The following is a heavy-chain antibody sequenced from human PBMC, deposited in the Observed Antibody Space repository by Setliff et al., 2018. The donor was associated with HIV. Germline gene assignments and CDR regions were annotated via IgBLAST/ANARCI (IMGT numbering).Heavy chain of an antibody. D-gene: IGHD2-2*01. CDR2: IIHTGST. J-gene: IGHJ6*02. CDR1: GGSFSGYY. CDR3: ARGQWPAPRPDFSDGYYNYGMDV. Sequence: SETLSLTCAVYGGSFSGYYWSWIRQPPGKGLEWIGEIIHTGSTNYNPSLKSRVTMSIDTSKNQISLTLASVTAADAAVYYCARGQWPAPRPDFSDGYYNYGMDVWGQGTTVTVSS. V-gene: IGHV4-34*01.